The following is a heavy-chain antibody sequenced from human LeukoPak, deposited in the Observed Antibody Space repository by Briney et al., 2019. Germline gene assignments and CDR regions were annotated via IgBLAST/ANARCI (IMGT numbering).Heavy chain of an antibody. CDR1: GFTFSSYS. V-gene: IGHV3-21*01. CDR3: XRRQGGKGSSYDY. Sequence: GGSLRLSCAASGFTFSSYSMNWVRQAPGKGLEWVSSISSSSSYIYYADSVKGRFTISRDNAKNSLYLQMNSLRAEDTAVYYXXRRQGGKGSSYDYWGQGTLVTVSS. D-gene: IGHD6-6*01. CDR2: ISSSSSYI. J-gene: IGHJ4*02.